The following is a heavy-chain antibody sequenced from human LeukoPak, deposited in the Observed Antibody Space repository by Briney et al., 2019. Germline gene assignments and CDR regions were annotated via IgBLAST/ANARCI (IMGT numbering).Heavy chain of an antibody. J-gene: IGHJ4*02. CDR2: TYPGDSDT. V-gene: IGHV5-51*01. CDR3: ARLVVVAATAHFDY. Sequence: GESLKISCKGSGYSFTSYSIGWVRQMPGKGLEGMGITYPGDSDTRYSPYFQGQVTISADKSISTAYLQWSSLKASDTAMYYCARLVVVAATAHFDYWGQGTLVTVSS. D-gene: IGHD2-15*01. CDR1: GYSFTSYS.